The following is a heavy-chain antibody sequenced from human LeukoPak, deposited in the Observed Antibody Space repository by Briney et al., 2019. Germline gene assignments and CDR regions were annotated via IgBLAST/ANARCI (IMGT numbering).Heavy chain of an antibody. Sequence: SETLSLTCTVACGSISSYYWIWIRQPPEKGREWIGYIYYSRTTNYNPSLKSRVTMSVDTSKNQFSLKLSSATAEDTAVYYCARLSGSQTTPYWGQGTLVTVSS. V-gene: IGHV4-59*08. CDR3: ARLSGSQTTPY. J-gene: IGHJ4*02. CDR1: CGSISSYY. D-gene: IGHD1-26*01. CDR2: IYYSRTT.